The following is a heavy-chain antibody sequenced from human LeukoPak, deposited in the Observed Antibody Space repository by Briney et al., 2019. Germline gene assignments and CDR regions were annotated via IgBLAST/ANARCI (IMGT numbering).Heavy chain of an antibody. V-gene: IGHV3-53*01. D-gene: IGHD6-19*01. CDR3: ARVKYSSGWWEYYYYMDV. J-gene: IGHJ6*03. CDR2: IYSGGST. CDR1: GFTLSSNY. Sequence: GGSLRLSCAASGFTLSSNYMSWLRQAPGKGLAWVSVIYSGGSTYYSDSVKGRFTISRDNSKNTLYLQMNSLRAEDTAVYYCARVKYSSGWWEYYYYMDVWGKGTTVTISS.